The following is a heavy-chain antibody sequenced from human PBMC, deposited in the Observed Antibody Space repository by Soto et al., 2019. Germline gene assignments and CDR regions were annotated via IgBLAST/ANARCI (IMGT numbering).Heavy chain of an antibody. CDR3: ARGAGVSCSSTSCYGGDYFDY. CDR1: GFTFSSYW. V-gene: IGHV3-7*01. CDR2: IKQDGSEK. D-gene: IGHD2-2*01. Sequence: EVQLVESGGGLVQPGGSLRLSCAASGFTFSSYWMSWVRQAPGKGLEWVANIKQDGSEKYYVDSVKGRFTISRDNAKKSLYLQRNSLRAEDTAVYYCARGAGVSCSSTSCYGGDYFDYWGQGTLVTVSS. J-gene: IGHJ4*02.